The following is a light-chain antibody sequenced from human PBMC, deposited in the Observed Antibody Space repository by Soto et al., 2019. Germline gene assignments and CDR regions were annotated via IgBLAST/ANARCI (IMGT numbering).Light chain of an antibody. Sequence: QAVVTQPPSVSGAPGQRVTISCTGSSSNIGSGYDVHWYQQLPGTAPKLLIYGNSNRPSGVPDRFSGSKSGTSASLAITGLRAEDEADYYCQSYDSSLGSYVFGTGTKLTVL. CDR3: QSYDSSLGSYV. CDR1: SSNIGSGYD. V-gene: IGLV1-40*01. J-gene: IGLJ1*01. CDR2: GNS.